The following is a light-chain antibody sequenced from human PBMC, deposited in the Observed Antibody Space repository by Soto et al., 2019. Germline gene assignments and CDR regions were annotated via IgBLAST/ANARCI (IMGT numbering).Light chain of an antibody. J-gene: IGKJ4*01. Sequence: EIVLTQSPATLSVSPGDRVTLSCRASQSISSDLAWFQQKPGQAPRFLIHDASTRATGIPARFSGSGSETEFILTISRLQSEDFAIYYCQQYNNWPLTFGGGTKVEIK. CDR2: DAS. CDR1: QSISSD. V-gene: IGKV3-15*01. CDR3: QQYNNWPLT.